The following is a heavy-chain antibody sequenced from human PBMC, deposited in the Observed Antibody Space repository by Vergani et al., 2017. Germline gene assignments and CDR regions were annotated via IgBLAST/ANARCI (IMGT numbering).Heavy chain of an antibody. CDR3: VKDKDYDADGPFDL. Sequence: EVQLLESGGGLVQPGGSLRLSCTASGFTFQAFAFHWVRQVSGRGLEWVSGIDRNYGVKNGNSFEGRFSISRDNAKKAVFLQMNNLRHEDTALYFCVKDKDYDADGPFDLWGRGTLVTVSS. CDR1: GFTFQAFA. V-gene: IGHV3-9*01. J-gene: IGHJ2*01. CDR2: IDRNYGVK. D-gene: IGHD3-16*01.